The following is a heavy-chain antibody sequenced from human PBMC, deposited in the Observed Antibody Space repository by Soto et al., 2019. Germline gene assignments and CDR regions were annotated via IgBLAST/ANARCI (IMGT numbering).Heavy chain of an antibody. CDR2: ISAYNGNT. D-gene: IGHD2-15*01. J-gene: IGHJ3*02. CDR1: GYTFTSYG. Sequence: QVQLVQSGAEVKKPGASVKVSCKASGYTFTSYGISWVRQAPGQGLEWMGWISAYNGNTNYAQKLQGRVTMTTDTSTRGAYMELRSLRADDTGVYYCARVLLDIVVVVAATSDAFDISGQGRMVTVSS. CDR3: ARVLLDIVVVVAATSDAFDI. V-gene: IGHV1-18*01.